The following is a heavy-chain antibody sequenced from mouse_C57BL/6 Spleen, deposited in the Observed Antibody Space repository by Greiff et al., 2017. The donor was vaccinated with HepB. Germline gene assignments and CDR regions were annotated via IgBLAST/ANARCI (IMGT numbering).Heavy chain of an antibody. CDR2: ISSGGDYI. D-gene: IGHD2-2*01. V-gene: IGHV5-9-1*02. J-gene: IGHJ3*01. Sequence: DVMLVESGEGLVKPGGSLKLSCAASGFTFSSYAMSWVRQTPEKRLEWVAYISSGGDYIYYADTVKGRFTISRDNARNTLYLQMSSLKSEDTAMYYCTRDGYDAAYWGQGTLVTVSA. CDR1: GFTFSSYA. CDR3: TRDGYDAAY.